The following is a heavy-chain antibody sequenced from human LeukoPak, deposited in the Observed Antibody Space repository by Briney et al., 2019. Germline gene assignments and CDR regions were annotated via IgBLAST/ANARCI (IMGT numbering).Heavy chain of an antibody. Sequence: SETLSLTCTVSGGSISSGSYYWGWIRQPPGKGLEWIGSIYYSGSTYYNPSLKSRVTISVDTSKNQFSLKLSSVTAADTAVYYCARAWEQWLANWFDPWGQGTLVTVSS. CDR1: GGSISSGSYY. J-gene: IGHJ5*02. CDR2: IYYSGST. V-gene: IGHV4-39*01. D-gene: IGHD6-19*01. CDR3: ARAWEQWLANWFDP.